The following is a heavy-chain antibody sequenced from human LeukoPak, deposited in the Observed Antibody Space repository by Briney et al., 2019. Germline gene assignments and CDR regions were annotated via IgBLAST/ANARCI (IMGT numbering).Heavy chain of an antibody. J-gene: IGHJ3*02. Sequence: GGSLGLSCAASGFTFSSYSMNWVRQAPGKGLEWVSSISSSSSYIYYADSVKGRFTISRDNAKNSLYLQMNSLRAEDTAVYYCARVDHRVAFDIWGQGTMVTVSS. D-gene: IGHD1-14*01. V-gene: IGHV3-21*01. CDR1: GFTFSSYS. CDR2: ISSSSSYI. CDR3: ARVDHRVAFDI.